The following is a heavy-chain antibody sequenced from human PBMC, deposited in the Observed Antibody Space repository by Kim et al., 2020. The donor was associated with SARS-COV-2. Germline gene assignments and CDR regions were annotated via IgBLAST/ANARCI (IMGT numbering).Heavy chain of an antibody. CDR2: ISGSGGST. D-gene: IGHD5-18*01. CDR3: AKDLVGSTAMVDRVDY. V-gene: IGHV3-23*01. CDR1: GFTFSSYA. Sequence: GGSLRLSCAASGFTFSSYAMSWVRQAPGKGLEWVSAISGSGGSTYYADSVKGRFTISRDNSKNTLYLQMNSLRAEDTAVYYCAKDLVGSTAMVDRVDYWGQGTLVTVSS. J-gene: IGHJ4*02.